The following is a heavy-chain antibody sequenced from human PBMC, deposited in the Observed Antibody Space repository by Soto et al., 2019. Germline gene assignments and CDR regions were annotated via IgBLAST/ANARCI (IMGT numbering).Heavy chain of an antibody. D-gene: IGHD3-10*01. V-gene: IGHV4-31*03. Sequence: PSQTHPLSYTVSGGTISNGGYCWSWIRQHPGKGLEWIGYIYYSGSTYYNPSLKSRVTISVDTSKNQFSLKLSSVTAADTAVYYCARDHELLRLGDRTGGMDVWGQGTTVTVS. CDR2: IYYSGST. J-gene: IGHJ6*02. CDR1: GGTISNGGYC. CDR3: ARDHELLRLGDRTGGMDV.